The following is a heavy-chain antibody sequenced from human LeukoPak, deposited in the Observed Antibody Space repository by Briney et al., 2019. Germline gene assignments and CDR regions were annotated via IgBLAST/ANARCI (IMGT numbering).Heavy chain of an antibody. J-gene: IGHJ4*02. CDR1: GGSISNYY. CDR2: IYSSGST. V-gene: IGHV4-4*07. D-gene: IGHD1-26*01. CDR3: VRGHRRGSEPRHFDY. Sequence: SETLSLTCTVSGGSISNYYWSWIRQPAGKGLEWIGRIYSSGSTNYNPSLKSRVTVSVDTSKNQFSLKLSSVTAADTAVYYCVRGHRRGSEPRHFDYWGQGTLVTVSS.